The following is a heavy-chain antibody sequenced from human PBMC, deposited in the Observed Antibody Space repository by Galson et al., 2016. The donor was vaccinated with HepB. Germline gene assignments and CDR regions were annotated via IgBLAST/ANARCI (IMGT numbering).Heavy chain of an antibody. V-gene: IGHV2-70*04. CDR3: ASSWFGESFGMDV. CDR1: GFSLSADAMR. D-gene: IGHD3-10*01. J-gene: IGHJ6*02. CDR2: IDWDDDK. Sequence: PALVKPTQTLTLTCTISGFSLSADAMRVTWIRQPPGKALEWLARIDWDDDKFYNTSLKTRLTISKDTSKNQVVLSMANMDPVDTGTYFCASSWFGESFGMDVWGQGTTVTVSS.